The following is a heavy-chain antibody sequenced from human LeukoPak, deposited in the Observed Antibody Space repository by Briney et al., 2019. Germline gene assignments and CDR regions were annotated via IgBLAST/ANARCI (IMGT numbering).Heavy chain of an antibody. Sequence: SETLSLTCAVYGGSFSGYYWSWIRQPPGKGLEWIGEINHSGSTNYNPSPKSRVTISVDTSKSQFSLRLTSVSAADTAVYYCARIGSSSCPDCNYWGQGTLVTVSS. V-gene: IGHV4-34*01. CDR1: GGSFSGYY. D-gene: IGHD6-13*01. J-gene: IGHJ4*02. CDR3: ARIGSSSCPDCNY. CDR2: INHSGST.